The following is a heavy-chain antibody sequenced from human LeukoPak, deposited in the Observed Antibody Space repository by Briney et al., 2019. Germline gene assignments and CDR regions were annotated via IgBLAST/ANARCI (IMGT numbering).Heavy chain of an antibody. CDR3: ARADSVPAGDYHYWYMDV. D-gene: IGHD2-2*01. CDR1: GYTFTGYY. CDR2: INPNTGGT. Sequence: ASVKVSCKASGYTFTGYYMHWVRQDPRQGLQWMGWINPNTGGTDYAQKFQGRVTMTRDTSSSSVYMELSSLRSDDTAVYYCARADSVPAGDYHYWYMDVWGKGTTVTVSS. V-gene: IGHV1-2*02. J-gene: IGHJ6*03.